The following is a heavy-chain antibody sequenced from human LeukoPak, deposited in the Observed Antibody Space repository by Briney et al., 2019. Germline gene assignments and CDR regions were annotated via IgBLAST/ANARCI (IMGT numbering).Heavy chain of an antibody. J-gene: IGHJ3*02. D-gene: IGHD3-10*01. V-gene: IGHV3-48*03. CDR1: GFTFSSYE. Sequence: GGSLRLSCAGSGFTFSSYEMNWVRQAPGKGLEWVSYISSSGSKEYYADSVKGRFTISRDNAKNSLYLQMNSLRAEDTAVYYCARDEPFSMGAFDIWGQGTMVTVSS. CDR3: ARDEPFSMGAFDI. CDR2: ISSSGSKE.